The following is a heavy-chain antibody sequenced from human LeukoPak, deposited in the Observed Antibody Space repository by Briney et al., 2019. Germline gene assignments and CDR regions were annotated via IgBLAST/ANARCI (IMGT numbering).Heavy chain of an antibody. CDR1: GGSISSNDW. CDR3: ARAYASAT. V-gene: IGHV4-4*02. D-gene: IGHD3-22*01. CDR2: IHHSGNS. Sequence: SETLSLTCAVSGGSISSNDWWSWVRQPPGKGLEWIGEIHHSGNSNYSPSLKSRVTISVDKSKNQFSLNLKSVTAADTAVYYCARAYASATWGQGTLVTVSS. J-gene: IGHJ5*02.